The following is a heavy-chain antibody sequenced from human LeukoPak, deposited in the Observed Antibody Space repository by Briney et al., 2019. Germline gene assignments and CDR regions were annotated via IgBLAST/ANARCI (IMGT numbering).Heavy chain of an antibody. CDR2: ISNSAGIT. D-gene: IGHD3-10*01. Sequence: GGSLRLSCAASGFTFTNYAMSWVRQAPGKGLEWVSAISNSAGITYYADSVKGRFTISRDNSKNTLYLQMSSLRAEDTAVYYCARHRSYSFDYWGQGTLVTVSS. J-gene: IGHJ4*02. V-gene: IGHV3-23*01. CDR1: GFTFTNYA. CDR3: ARHRSYSFDY.